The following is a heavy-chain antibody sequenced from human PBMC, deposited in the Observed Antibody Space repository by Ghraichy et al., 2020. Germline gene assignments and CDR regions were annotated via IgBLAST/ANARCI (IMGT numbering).Heavy chain of an antibody. Sequence: ASVKVSCKASGYTFTGYYMHWVRQAPGQGLEWMGWINPNSGRTKYAQKFQGRVTMTRDTSISTAYMELSRLRSDDTAVYYCARGGYSGSYSFDYWGQGTLVTVSS. CDR3: ARGGYSGSYSFDY. V-gene: IGHV1-2*02. CDR1: GYTFTGYY. CDR2: INPNSGRT. J-gene: IGHJ4*02. D-gene: IGHD1-26*01.